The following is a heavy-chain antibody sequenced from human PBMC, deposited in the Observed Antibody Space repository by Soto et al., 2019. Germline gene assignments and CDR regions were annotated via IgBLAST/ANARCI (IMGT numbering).Heavy chain of an antibody. Sequence: GESLKISCKGSGYSFTSYWIGWVRQMPGKGLKWMGIIYPGDSDTRYSPSFQGQVTISADKSISTAYLQWSSLKASDTAMYYCARQGLWFGEGYYYYMDVWGKGTTVTVSS. CDR3: ARQGLWFGEGYYYYMDV. J-gene: IGHJ6*03. CDR2: IYPGDSDT. V-gene: IGHV5-51*01. CDR1: GYSFTSYW. D-gene: IGHD3-10*01.